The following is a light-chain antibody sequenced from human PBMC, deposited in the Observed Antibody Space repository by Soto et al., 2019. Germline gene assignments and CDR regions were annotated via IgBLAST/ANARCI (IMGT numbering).Light chain of an antibody. J-gene: IGLJ2*01. Sequence: QSVLTQSPSASASLGASVKLTCTLSSGHSSYAIAWHQQQPEKGPRYLMKLNSDGSHSKGDGIPDRFSGSSSGAERYLTISSLQSDDEADYYCQTWDTDIHVVFGGGTQLTVL. V-gene: IGLV4-69*01. CDR3: QTWDTDIHVV. CDR2: LNSDGSH. CDR1: SGHSSYA.